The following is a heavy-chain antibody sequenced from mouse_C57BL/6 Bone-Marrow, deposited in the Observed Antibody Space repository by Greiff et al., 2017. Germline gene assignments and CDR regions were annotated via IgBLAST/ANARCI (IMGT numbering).Heavy chain of an antibody. Sequence: MESCKASGYTFPSYWMQWVKQRPGQGLEWIGEIDPSDSYTNSNQKFKGKATLTEDTSSSTAYMQLSRLTSEDSAVYYCARGGSPFFAYWGQGTTLTVSS. CDR2: IDPSDSYT. D-gene: IGHD1-1*01. CDR3: ARGGSPFFAY. CDR1: GYTFPSYW. V-gene: IGHV1-50*01. J-gene: IGHJ2*01.